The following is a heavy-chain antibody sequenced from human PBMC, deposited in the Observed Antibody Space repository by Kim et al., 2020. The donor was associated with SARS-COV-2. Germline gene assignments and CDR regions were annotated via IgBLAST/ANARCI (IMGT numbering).Heavy chain of an antibody. J-gene: IGHJ2*01. CDR2: ITQTGTT. CDR3: ARGKSEYFGSGRARSFDL. Sequence: SETLSHTCAVYGRSFSGYYWTWIRQSPGTGLQWIGEITQTGTTNYDPSLRGRVTISVATSQKQFSLTLTSATAADTAIYYCARGKSEYFGSGRARSFDL. D-gene: IGHD3-10*01. V-gene: IGHV4-34*01. CDR1: GRSFSGYY.